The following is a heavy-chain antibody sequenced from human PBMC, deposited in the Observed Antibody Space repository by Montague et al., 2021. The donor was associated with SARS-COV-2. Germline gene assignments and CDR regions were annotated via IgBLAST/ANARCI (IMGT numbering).Heavy chain of an antibody. CDR2: ISSSGSTI. Sequence: SLRLSFAASGFTFSSYEMNWVRQAPGKGLEWVSYISSSGSTICYADSVKGRFTISRDNAKNSLYLQMNSLRAEDTAVYYCARAAAYVLVTNRNYDYWGQGTLVTVSS. J-gene: IGHJ4*02. CDR1: GFTFSSYE. CDR3: ARAAAYVLVTNRNYDY. D-gene: IGHD2/OR15-2a*01. V-gene: IGHV3-48*03.